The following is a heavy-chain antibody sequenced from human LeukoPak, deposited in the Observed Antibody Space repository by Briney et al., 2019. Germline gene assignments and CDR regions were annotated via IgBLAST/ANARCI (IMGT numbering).Heavy chain of an antibody. CDR1: GFTFSSYS. Sequence: PGGSLRLSCAASGFTFSSYSMNWVRQAPGKGLEWVSSISSSSSYIYYADSVKGRFTISRDNSKNTLYLQMNSLRAEDTAVYYCARGLAEHYFDYWGQGTLVTVSS. D-gene: IGHD2-15*01. J-gene: IGHJ4*02. V-gene: IGHV3-21*01. CDR2: ISSSSSYI. CDR3: ARGLAEHYFDY.